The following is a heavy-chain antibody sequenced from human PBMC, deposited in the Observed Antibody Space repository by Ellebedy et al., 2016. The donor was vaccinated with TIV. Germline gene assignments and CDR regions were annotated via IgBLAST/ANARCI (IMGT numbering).Heavy chain of an antibody. J-gene: IGHJ4*02. CDR3: ARDAPWGTSLAVDY. CDR1: GYTFTNYY. Sequence: ASVKVSXKAFGYTFTNYYMHWVRQAPGQGLEWMGKINPSGGSTTYAQKFQGRVTMTRDRSTSTVYMELSSLRSEDTAVYYCARDAPWGTSLAVDYWGQGTLVTVSS. D-gene: IGHD3-16*01. CDR2: INPSGGST. V-gene: IGHV1-46*01.